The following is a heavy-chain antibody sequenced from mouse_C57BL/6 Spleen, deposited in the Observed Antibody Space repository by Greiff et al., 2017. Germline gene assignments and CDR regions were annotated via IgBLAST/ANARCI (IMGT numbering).Heavy chain of an antibody. D-gene: IGHD1-1*01. V-gene: IGHV1-82*01. CDR2: IYPGDGDT. CDR1: GYAFSSSW. CDR3: ANYYGSSHYYAMDY. Sequence: QVQLKQSGPELVKPGASVKISCKASGYAFSSSWMNWVKQRPGKGLEWIGRIYPGDGDTNYNGKFKGKATLTADKSYSTAYMQLSILTSEDSAVYFCANYYGSSHYYAMDYWGQGTSVTVSS. J-gene: IGHJ4*01.